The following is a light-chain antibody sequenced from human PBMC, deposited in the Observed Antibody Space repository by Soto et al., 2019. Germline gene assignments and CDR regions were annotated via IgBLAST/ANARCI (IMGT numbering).Light chain of an antibody. CDR3: QQYGSSPWT. CDR2: GAS. V-gene: IGKV3-20*01. J-gene: IGKJ1*01. Sequence: EIVLTQSPGTLSLSPGERATLSCRASQSVSSSYLAWYQQKPGQAPSPLIYGASSRAIGIPDRFSGSGSGTDFALTSSRLEPEDFAVYYFQQYGSSPWTFGQETKVEIK. CDR1: QSVSSSY.